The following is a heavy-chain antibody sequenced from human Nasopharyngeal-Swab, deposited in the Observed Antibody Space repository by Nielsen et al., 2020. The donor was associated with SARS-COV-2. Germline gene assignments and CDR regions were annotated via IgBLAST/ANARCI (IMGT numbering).Heavy chain of an antibody. CDR3: ARVGTRATRRGYYYMDV. V-gene: IGHV3-21*01. D-gene: IGHD2-2*01. J-gene: IGHJ6*03. CDR2: ISSSSSYI. Sequence: GESLKISCAASGFTFSSYSMNWVRPAPGKGLEWVSSISSSSSYIYYADSVKGRFTISRDNAKNSLYLQMNSLRAEDTAVYYCARVGTRATRRGYYYMDVWGKGTTVTVSS. CDR1: GFTFSSYS.